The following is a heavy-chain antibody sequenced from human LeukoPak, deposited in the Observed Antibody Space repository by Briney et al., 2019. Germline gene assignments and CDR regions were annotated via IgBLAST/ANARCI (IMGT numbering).Heavy chain of an antibody. V-gene: IGHV3-33*01. Sequence: GGSLRLSCAASGFTFSIYGMHWVRQAPGKGLEWVAVIWYDGSNKYYADSVKGRFTISRDNSKNTLYLQMNSLRAEDTAVYYCARGRYDSSGYYYGIDYWGQGTLVTVSS. CDR2: IWYDGSNK. CDR1: GFTFSIYG. J-gene: IGHJ4*02. D-gene: IGHD3-22*01. CDR3: ARGRYDSSGYYYGIDY.